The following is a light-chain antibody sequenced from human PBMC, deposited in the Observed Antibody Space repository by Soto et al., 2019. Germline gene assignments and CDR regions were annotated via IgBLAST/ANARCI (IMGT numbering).Light chain of an antibody. Sequence: DIVMTQSPDSLAVSLGERATINCKSSQSVLYSSNNKNYLAWYQQKPGQTPKLLIYWASTRASVVPDRFCVSGSGTDVSLSISSLQAEDVAVYYCQQYYSTPLTFGGGNKVEIK. CDR2: WAS. CDR1: QSVLYSSNNKNY. CDR3: QQYYSTPLT. V-gene: IGKV4-1*01. J-gene: IGKJ4*01.